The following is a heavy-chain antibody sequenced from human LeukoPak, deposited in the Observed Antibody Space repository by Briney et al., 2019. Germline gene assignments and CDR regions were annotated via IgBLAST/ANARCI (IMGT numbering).Heavy chain of an antibody. D-gene: IGHD3-10*01. CDR1: GYSISSGYY. V-gene: IGHV4-38-2*01. CDR3: ARVSAAWFGELLRPADFDY. CDR2: IYRSGST. Sequence: PSETLSLTCAVSGYSISSGYYWGWIRQPPGKGLEWIGSIYRSGSTYYNPSLKSRVTISVDTSKNQFSLKLSSVTAADTAVYYCARVSAAWFGELLRPADFDYWGQGTLVTVSS. J-gene: IGHJ4*02.